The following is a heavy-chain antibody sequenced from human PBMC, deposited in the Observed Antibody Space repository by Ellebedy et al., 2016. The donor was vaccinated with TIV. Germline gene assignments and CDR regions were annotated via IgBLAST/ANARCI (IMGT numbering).Heavy chain of an antibody. CDR1: GFTFSSYA. V-gene: IGHV3-23*01. J-gene: IGHJ4*02. D-gene: IGHD6-13*01. Sequence: PGGSLRLSCAASGFTFSSYAMSWVRQAPGKGLEWVSAISGSGGSTYYADSVKGRFTISRDNSKNTLYLQMSSLRAEDTAVYYCVTEWGVEGRYSSSWYTDYWGQGTLVTVSS. CDR3: VTEWGVEGRYSSSWYTDY. CDR2: ISGSGGST.